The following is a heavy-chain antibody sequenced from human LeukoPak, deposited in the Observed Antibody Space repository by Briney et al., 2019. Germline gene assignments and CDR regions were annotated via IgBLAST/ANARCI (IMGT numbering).Heavy chain of an antibody. CDR2: INPSGGST. V-gene: IGHV1-46*01. Sequence: ASVKVSCKASGYTFTSYYMHWVRQAPGQGLEWMGIINPSGGSTSYAQKFQGRVTMTRDMSTSTVYMELSSLRSEDTVVYYCARDSRSGWSRGDAFDIWGQGTMVTVSS. J-gene: IGHJ3*02. CDR1: GYTFTSYY. CDR3: ARDSRSGWSRGDAFDI. D-gene: IGHD6-19*01.